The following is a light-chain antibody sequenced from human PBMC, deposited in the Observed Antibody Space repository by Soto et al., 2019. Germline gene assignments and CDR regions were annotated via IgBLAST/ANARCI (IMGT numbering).Light chain of an antibody. CDR2: DVS. CDR3: SSYRSSGTSYV. V-gene: IGLV2-14*01. Sequence: QSVLTQPASVSGSPGQSITISCTGTSSDVGGYNYVSWYQQHPDKAPKLMIYDVSNRPSGLSNRFSGSKSGNTASLTISGLQTEDEADYFCSSYRSSGTSYVFGTGTKVTVL. J-gene: IGLJ1*01. CDR1: SSDVGGYNY.